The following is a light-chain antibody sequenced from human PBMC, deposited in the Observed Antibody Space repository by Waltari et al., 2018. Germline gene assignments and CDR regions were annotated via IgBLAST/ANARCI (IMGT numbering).Light chain of an antibody. J-gene: IGKJ4*01. Sequence: DIVMTQSPLSLPVTPGEPASISCRSSQSLLHSNGNTYLDWYLPKPVQPPQLLIYLGSNRASGVPDRFSGSESGTDFTLKISRVEAEDVGVYYCMQALQTPLTFGGGTKVEIK. CDR2: LGS. CDR1: QSLLHSNGNTY. CDR3: MQALQTPLT. V-gene: IGKV2-28*01.